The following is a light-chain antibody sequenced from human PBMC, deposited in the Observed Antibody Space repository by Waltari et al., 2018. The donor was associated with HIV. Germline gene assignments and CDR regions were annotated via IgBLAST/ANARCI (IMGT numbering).Light chain of an antibody. V-gene: IGLV3-21*02. J-gene: IGLJ2*01. CDR1: NFGSKT. Sequence: SYVLTQAPSVSVAPGQTARITCGGHNFGSKTVHWYQQKPGQAPVLVVYDDSDRPSGIPERFSGSNSGNTASLTVSGLQAEDEADYYCSSYAGSNNLVFGGGTKLTVL. CDR2: DDS. CDR3: SSYAGSNNLV.